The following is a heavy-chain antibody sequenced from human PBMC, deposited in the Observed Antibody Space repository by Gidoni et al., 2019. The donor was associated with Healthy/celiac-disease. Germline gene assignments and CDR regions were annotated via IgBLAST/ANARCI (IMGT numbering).Heavy chain of an antibody. J-gene: IGHJ5*02. V-gene: IGHV4-39*01. D-gene: IGHD3-3*01. Sequence: QLQLQESGPGLVKPSETLSLTCTVSGGSISSSSYYWGWIRQPPGKGLEWIGSIYYSGSTYYNPSLKSRVTISVDTSKNQFSLKLSSVTAADTAVYYCARLLKNYDFWSDDLNEEYNWFDPWGQGTLVTVSS. CDR1: GGSISSSSYY. CDR2: IYYSGST. CDR3: ARLLKNYDFWSDDLNEEYNWFDP.